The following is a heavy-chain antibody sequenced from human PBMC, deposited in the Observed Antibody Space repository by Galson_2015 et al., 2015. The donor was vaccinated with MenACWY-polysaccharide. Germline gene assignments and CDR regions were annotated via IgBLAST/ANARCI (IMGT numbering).Heavy chain of an antibody. Sequence: SLRLSCAASGFTVSSNYMSWVRQAPGKGLEWVSVISSGGDTYYADSVKGRFTISRDNSKNTPYLQMNSLRSEDTAVYYCARDTTLDDWGRGTLVTVSS. V-gene: IGHV3-66*02. CDR2: ISSGGDT. CDR3: ARDTTLDD. D-gene: IGHD1-26*01. J-gene: IGHJ4*02. CDR1: GFTVSSNY.